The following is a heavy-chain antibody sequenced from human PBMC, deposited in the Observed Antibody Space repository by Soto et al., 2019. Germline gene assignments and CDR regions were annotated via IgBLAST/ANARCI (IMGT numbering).Heavy chain of an antibody. D-gene: IGHD1-26*01. CDR2: IWHDGNNK. J-gene: IGHJ6*02. CDR3: ASDLVGASDSYGLDV. V-gene: IGHV3-33*01. CDR1: GCTFSNYG. Sequence: PGGSLRLSCAASGCTFSNYGMHWCRQAPGKGREGVAIIWHDGNNKYYADSVRGRFIISRDNSKNRLYLQMNSLRAEDTAVYYCASDLVGASDSYGLDVWGQGTPVTVSS.